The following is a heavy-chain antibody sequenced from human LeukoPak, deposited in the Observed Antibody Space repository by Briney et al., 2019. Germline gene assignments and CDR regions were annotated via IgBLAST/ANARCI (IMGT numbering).Heavy chain of an antibody. J-gene: IGHJ4*02. CDR2: ISSSSSYI. CDR1: GFTFSSYS. CDR3: ARVQGDMVRGVIIFGYYFDY. V-gene: IGHV3-21*01. Sequence: GSLRLSCAASGFTFSSYSMNWVRQAPGKGLEWVSSISSSSSYIYYADSVKGRFTISRDNAKNSLYLQMNSLRAEDTAVYYCARVQGDMVRGVIIFGYYFDYWGQGTLVTVSS. D-gene: IGHD3-10*01.